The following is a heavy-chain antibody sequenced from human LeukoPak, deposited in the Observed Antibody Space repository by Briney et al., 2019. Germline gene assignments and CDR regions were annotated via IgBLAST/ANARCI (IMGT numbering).Heavy chain of an antibody. CDR2: TYYRSNWYN. J-gene: IGHJ4*02. CDR3: ARARLHHNYGSGTNFDY. V-gene: IGHV6-1*01. D-gene: IGHD3-10*01. Sequence: SQTLSLTCAISGDSVSINSAAWNWLRQSPSRGLEWLGSTYYRSNWYNDYAVSVKSRITINPDTSKTQFSLQLNSVTPEDAAVYYCARARLHHNYGSGTNFDYWGQGTLVTVSS. CDR1: GDSVSINSAA.